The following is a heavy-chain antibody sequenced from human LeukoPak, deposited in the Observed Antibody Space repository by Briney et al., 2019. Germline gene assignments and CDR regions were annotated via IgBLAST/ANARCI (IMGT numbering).Heavy chain of an antibody. V-gene: IGHV4-34*01. Sequence: PSETLSLTCAVYGGSFSGYYWSWIRQPPGKGLEWIGEINHSGSTNYNPSLKSRVTISVDTSKNQFSLKLSSVTAADTAVYYCARVGDGDYVWYFDLWGRGTLVTVSS. CDR1: GGSFSGYY. CDR3: ARVGDGDYVWYFDL. D-gene: IGHD4-17*01. CDR2: INHSGST. J-gene: IGHJ2*01.